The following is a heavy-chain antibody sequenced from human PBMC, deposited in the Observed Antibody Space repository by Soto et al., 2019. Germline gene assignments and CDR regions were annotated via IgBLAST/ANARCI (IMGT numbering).Heavy chain of an antibody. CDR3: ARQRTSVVTQAYFDV. CDR2: IYYSGST. J-gene: IGHJ4*02. D-gene: IGHD2-21*02. V-gene: IGHV4-30-4*01. Sequence: SETLSLTCTVSGGSIISGDYYWSWIRQPPGKGLEWIGYIYYSGSTYYNPSLKSRVTISVDTSKDQFSLKLKSVTAADTALYFCARQRTSVVTQAYFDVWGPGSLVTVSS. CDR1: GGSIISGDYY.